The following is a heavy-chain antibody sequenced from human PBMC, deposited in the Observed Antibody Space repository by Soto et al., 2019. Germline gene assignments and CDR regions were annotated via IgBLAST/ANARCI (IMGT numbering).Heavy chain of an antibody. CDR2: IYYSGST. CDR3: ARQKKRSGGALAGWFDP. V-gene: IGHV4-39*01. Sequence: KPSETLSLTCTVSGGSISSSSYYWGWIRQPPGKGLEWIGSIYYSGSTYYNPSLKSRVTISVDTSKNQFSLKLSSVTAADTAVYYCARQKKRSGGALAGWFDPWGQGTLVTVSS. J-gene: IGHJ5*02. D-gene: IGHD2-15*01. CDR1: GGSISSSSYY.